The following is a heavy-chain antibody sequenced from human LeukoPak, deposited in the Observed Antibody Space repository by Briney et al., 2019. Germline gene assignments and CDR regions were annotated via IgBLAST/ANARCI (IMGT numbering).Heavy chain of an antibody. J-gene: IGHJ2*01. CDR1: RFTSSSYE. CDR2: TSSDGVST. D-gene: IGHD2-2*01. CDR3: ARGVSRSYWYCDL. V-gene: IGHV3-48*03. Sequence: GGSLTLSCAVSRFTSSSYEMNWVRQAQGKGREWVLYTSSDGVSTIHTDSWKGRFTISRDNAKHLMYLRTNRLRVADTATYESARGVSRSYWYCDLWGRGTLVTVS.